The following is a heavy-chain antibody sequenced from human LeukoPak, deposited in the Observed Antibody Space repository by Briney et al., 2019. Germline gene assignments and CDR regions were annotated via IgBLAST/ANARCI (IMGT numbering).Heavy chain of an antibody. V-gene: IGHV3-23*01. CDR2: ISGSGGST. D-gene: IGHD4-23*01. J-gene: IGHJ1*01. CDR1: GFTFSSYA. CDR3: AKQRGMYYGGNLAEYFQH. Sequence: GGSLRLSCAASGFTFSSYAMNWVRQAPGKGLEWVSDISGSGGSTYYADSVEGRFTISRDNSKNTLYLQMNSLRAEDTAVYYCAKQRGMYYGGNLAEYFQHWGQGTLVTVSS.